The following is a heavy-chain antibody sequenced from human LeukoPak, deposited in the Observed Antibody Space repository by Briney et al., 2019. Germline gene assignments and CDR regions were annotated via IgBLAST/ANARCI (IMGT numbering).Heavy chain of an antibody. CDR2: INHSGST. Sequence: SETLSLTCAVYGGSFSGYYWSWIRQPPGKGLEWIGEINHSGSTNYNPSLKSRVTLSVDTSKNQFSLKLSSVTAADTAVYYCARVGNSGYYLVFRFFDYWGQGTLVTVSS. D-gene: IGHD3-22*01. CDR3: ARVGNSGYYLVFRFFDY. V-gene: IGHV4-34*01. CDR1: GGSFSGYY. J-gene: IGHJ4*02.